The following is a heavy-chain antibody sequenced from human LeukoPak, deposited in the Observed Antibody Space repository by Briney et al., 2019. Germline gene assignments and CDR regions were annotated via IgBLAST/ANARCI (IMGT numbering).Heavy chain of an antibody. CDR3: AKDKLRYCSSTSCSTFDY. V-gene: IGHV3-9*01. Sequence: PGGSLRLSCAASGFTFDDYAMHWVRQAPGKGLEWVSGISCNSGSIGYADSVKGRFTISRDNAKNSLYLQMNSLRAEDTALYYCAKDKLRYCSSTSCSTFDYWGQGTLVTVSS. D-gene: IGHD2-2*02. CDR2: ISCNSGSI. J-gene: IGHJ4*02. CDR1: GFTFDDYA.